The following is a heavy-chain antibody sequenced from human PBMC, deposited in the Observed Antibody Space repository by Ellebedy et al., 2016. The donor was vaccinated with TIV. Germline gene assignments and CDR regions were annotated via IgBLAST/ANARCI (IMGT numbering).Heavy chain of an antibody. CDR2: IYYGGGI. Sequence: MPSETLSLTCSVAGVSINTKYWSWIRQTPGKVREWIGYIYYGGGINYNPSLKDRLPLSLDTSKNHFSLNLTSVTAGDTAVYYCAMPYGSGWLGRSAFDIWGQGTLVTVSS. J-gene: IGHJ3*02. V-gene: IGHV4-59*12. D-gene: IGHD6-19*01. CDR3: AMPYGSGWLGRSAFDI. CDR1: GVSINTKY.